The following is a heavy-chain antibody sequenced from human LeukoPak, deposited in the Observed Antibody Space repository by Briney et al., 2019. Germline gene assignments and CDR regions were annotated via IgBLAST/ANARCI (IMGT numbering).Heavy chain of an antibody. V-gene: IGHV3-23*03. J-gene: IGHJ5*02. CDR1: GFTFNDYL. CDR2: LFTGGAGA. Sequence: GGSLRLSCTASGFTFNDYLMSWVRQAPGKGPEWVSVLFTGGAGALYADSVRGRFTISGDTSKTTLYLQMNGLRAEDTAVYYCAKECDYSPGHKFDLWGRGTLVTVSS. D-gene: IGHD3-10*01. CDR3: AKECDYSPGHKFDL.